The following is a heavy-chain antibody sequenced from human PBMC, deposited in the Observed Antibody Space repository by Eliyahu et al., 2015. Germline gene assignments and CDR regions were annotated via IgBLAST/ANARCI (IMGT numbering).Heavy chain of an antibody. D-gene: IGHD5-24*01. CDR3: ARDGSGEMGPVSFDI. V-gene: IGHV1-3*01. CDR2: INAGNGNT. CDR1: GYTFTSYA. J-gene: IGHJ3*02. Sequence: QVQLVQSGAEVKKPGASVKVSCKASGYTFTSYAMHWVRQAPGQRLEWMGWINAGNGNTKYSQKFQGRVTITRXTSASTAYMELSSLRSEDTAVYYCARDGSGEMGPVSFDIWGQGTMVTVSS.